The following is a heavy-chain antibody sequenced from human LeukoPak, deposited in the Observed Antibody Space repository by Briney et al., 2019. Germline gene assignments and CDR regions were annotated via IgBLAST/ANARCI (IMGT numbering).Heavy chain of an antibody. CDR3: AKRSGSGGPFDY. CDR2: ISPGGST. CDR1: GFTFTNYA. D-gene: IGHD3-10*01. V-gene: IGHV3-23*01. Sequence: PGGSLRLSCAASGFTFTNYAMSWVRQAPGRGLEWVSNISPGGSTNYADSVKGRCTISRDNYKNTIYLQMNSLRAEDTPVYYCAKRSGSGGPFDYWGQGILVTVSS. J-gene: IGHJ4*02.